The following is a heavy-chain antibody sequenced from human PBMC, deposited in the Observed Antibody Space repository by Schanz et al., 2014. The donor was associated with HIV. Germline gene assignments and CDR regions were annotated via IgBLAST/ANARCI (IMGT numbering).Heavy chain of an antibody. V-gene: IGHV4-4*02. CDR2: INHNENT. D-gene: IGHD2-15*01. Sequence: VQLVESGGGLVKPGGSLRLSCAASEFTFRNAWMNWVRQSPGKGLEWIGKINHNENTNYNPSLKSRVAMSVDTSKRQFSLNLRSLTAADTAIYYCARGGIFTEGPYCSVPRCYTTDYWGQGTLVTVSS. J-gene: IGHJ4*02. CDR3: ARGGIFTEGPYCSVPRCYTTDY. CDR1: EFTFRNAW.